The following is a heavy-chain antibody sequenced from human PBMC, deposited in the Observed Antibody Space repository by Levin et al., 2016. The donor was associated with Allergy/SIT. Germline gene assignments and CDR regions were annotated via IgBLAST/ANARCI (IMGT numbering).Heavy chain of an antibody. CDR3: ARDLSYSGSPDDS. CDR1: GFTFTIYS. V-gene: IGHV3-21*01. D-gene: IGHD3-10*01. J-gene: IGHJ4*02. CDR2: ITSTGSNT. Sequence: ETLSLTCAASGFTFTIYSMNWVRQAPGKGLHWVSAITSTGSNTYYADSVKGRFTISRDNAKNSLFLQMHSLRAEDTAVYYCARDLSYSGSPDDSWGQGTLVTVSS.